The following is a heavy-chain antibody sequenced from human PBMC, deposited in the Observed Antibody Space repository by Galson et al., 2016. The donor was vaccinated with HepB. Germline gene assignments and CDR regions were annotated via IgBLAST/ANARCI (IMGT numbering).Heavy chain of an antibody. CDR1: GFVFSTAW. J-gene: IGHJ5*02. CDR3: TRSTTSFDP. V-gene: IGHV3-15*07. D-gene: IGHD2-2*01. Sequence: SLRLSCAASGFVFSTAWMNWVRQVPGRGLEWVGHVKTNLDGASTVYAATVRGRFTISRDDSKRTVYLQMNSLKIEDSGVYYCTRSTTSFDPWGQGTLVTVSS. CDR2: VKTNLDGAST.